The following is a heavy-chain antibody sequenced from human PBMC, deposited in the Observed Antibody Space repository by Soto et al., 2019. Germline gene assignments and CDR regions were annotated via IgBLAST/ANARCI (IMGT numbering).Heavy chain of an antibody. D-gene: IGHD6-13*01. Sequence: GGSLRLSCAASGFTFSSYAMSWVRQAPGKGLEWVSAISGSGGSTYYADSVKGRFTISRDNSKNTLYLQMNSLRAEDTAVYYCAKDPKYSSSPEYFQHWGQGTLVTVSS. CDR2: ISGSGGST. CDR1: GFTFSSYA. J-gene: IGHJ1*01. V-gene: IGHV3-23*01. CDR3: AKDPKYSSSPEYFQH.